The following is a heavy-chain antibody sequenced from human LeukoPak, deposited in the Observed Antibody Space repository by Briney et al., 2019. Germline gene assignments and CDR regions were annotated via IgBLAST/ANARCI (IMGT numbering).Heavy chain of an antibody. CDR2: INHDGSST. D-gene: IGHD5-24*01. J-gene: IGHJ4*02. CDR1: GFTFSTFW. Sequence: GGSLRLSCATSGFTFSTFWMHWVRQAPGKGLVWVSRINHDGSSTNYADSVKGRFTISRDNAKNTLYLQMNSLRAEDAALYYCARRYMATSAEDFDYWGQGTLVTVSS. CDR3: ARRYMATSAEDFDY. V-gene: IGHV3-74*01.